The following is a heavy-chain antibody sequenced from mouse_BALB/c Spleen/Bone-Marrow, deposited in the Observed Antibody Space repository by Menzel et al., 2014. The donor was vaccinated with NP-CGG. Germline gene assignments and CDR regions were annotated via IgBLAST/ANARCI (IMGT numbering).Heavy chain of an antibody. CDR2: IHLSDSES. J-gene: IGHJ3*01. CDR1: GYSFTSYW. CDR3: TRYDLTTRAFAY. Sequence: QVQLQQPGAELVRPGASVKLSCKASGYSFTSYWMNWVKQRPGQGLEWIGMIHLSDSESRLNQKFEDKATLTVDKSSSTAYMQLSSPTSENSAVYYCTRYDLTTRAFAYWGQGTLVTVSA. D-gene: IGHD3-3*01. V-gene: IGHV1S82*01.